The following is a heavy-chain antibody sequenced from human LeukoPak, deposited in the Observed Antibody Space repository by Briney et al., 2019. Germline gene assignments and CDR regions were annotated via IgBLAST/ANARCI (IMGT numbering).Heavy chain of an antibody. Sequence: GGSLRLSCAASGFTFSNYWLTWVRQAPGKGLEWVANIEQDGSEKNYVDSVKGRFTISRDNAKSSLYLQMNSLRSEDTAVYYCAGGSGWLPDSWGQGTLVIVSS. D-gene: IGHD5-24*01. J-gene: IGHJ4*02. CDR1: GFTFSNYW. V-gene: IGHV3-7*01. CDR3: AGGSGWLPDS. CDR2: IEQDGSEK.